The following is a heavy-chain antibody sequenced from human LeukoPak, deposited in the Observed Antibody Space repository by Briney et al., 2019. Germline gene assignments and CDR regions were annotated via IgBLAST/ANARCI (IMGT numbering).Heavy chain of an antibody. CDR2: INNDGTTT. D-gene: IGHD3-10*01. V-gene: IGHV3-74*01. Sequence: PGGSVRLSCAASGFTFSSYWMYWVRQAPGKGLVWVSRINNDGTTTNFADSVKGRFTISRDNTKNTVYLHMNSLRAEDTAVYYCTRDITLTRGGRSDYWGQGTLVTVSS. CDR3: TRDITLTRGGRSDY. J-gene: IGHJ4*02. CDR1: GFTFSSYW.